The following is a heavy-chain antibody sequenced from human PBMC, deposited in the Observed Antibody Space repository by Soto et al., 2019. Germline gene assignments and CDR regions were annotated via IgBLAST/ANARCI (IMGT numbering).Heavy chain of an antibody. CDR3: ARMVWQQLNYYFDY. J-gene: IGHJ4*02. V-gene: IGHV3-11*06. CDR2: ISSSSSYT. Sequence: GGSLRLSCAASGFTFSDYYMSWIRQAPGKGLEWVSYISSSSSYTNYADSVKGRFTISRDNAKNSLYLQMNSLRAEDTAVYYCARMVWQQLNYYFDYWGQGTLVTVSS. CDR1: GFTFSDYY. D-gene: IGHD6-13*01.